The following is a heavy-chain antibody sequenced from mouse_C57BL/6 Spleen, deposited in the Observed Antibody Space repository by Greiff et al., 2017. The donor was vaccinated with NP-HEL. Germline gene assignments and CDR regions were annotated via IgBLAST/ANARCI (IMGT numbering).Heavy chain of an antibody. CDR3: ARYYGSSYDY. J-gene: IGHJ2*01. Sequence: VQLQQPGAELVRPGSSVKLSCKASGYTFTSYWMHWVKQRPIQGLEWIGNIDPSDSETHYNQKFKDKATLTVDKSSSTAYMQLSSLTSEDSAVYYCARYYGSSYDYWGQGTTLTVSS. D-gene: IGHD1-1*01. V-gene: IGHV1-52*01. CDR2: IDPSDSET. CDR1: GYTFTSYW.